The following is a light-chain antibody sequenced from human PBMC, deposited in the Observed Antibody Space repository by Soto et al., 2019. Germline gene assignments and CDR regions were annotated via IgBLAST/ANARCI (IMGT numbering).Light chain of an antibody. CDR3: HQRSNWPLT. CDR1: QSVSSY. CDR2: DAS. J-gene: IGKJ4*01. Sequence: EIVLTQSPSTLSFSPWERATLSCMASQSVSSYLAWYQQKPGQAPRLLIYDASNRATGIPARFSGSGSGTDFTLTISSLEPEDFAVYYCHQRSNWPLTFGGGTKVDIK. V-gene: IGKV3-11*01.